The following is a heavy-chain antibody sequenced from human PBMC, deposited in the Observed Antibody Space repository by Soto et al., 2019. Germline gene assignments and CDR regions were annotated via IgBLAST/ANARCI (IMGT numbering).Heavy chain of an antibody. CDR2: FYSSGRT. Sequence: WDTLALTCPVSGCALSSYWWNWIRPPAGKGLEWIGLFYSSGRTKYNPSLKSRVTVSVDTSKNQFSLKLSSVTAADTAVYYCARDTMGGSSQSSYYYYGMDVWGQGTTVNVSS. D-gene: IGHD3-16*01. J-gene: IGHJ6*02. CDR1: GCALSSYW. V-gene: IGHV4-4*07. CDR3: ARDTMGGSSQSSYYYYGMDV.